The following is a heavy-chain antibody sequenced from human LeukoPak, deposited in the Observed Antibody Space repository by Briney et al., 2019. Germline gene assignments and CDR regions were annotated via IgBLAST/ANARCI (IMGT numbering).Heavy chain of an antibody. Sequence: PSETLSLTCTVSGGSISNYYWNWIRQPPGKGLEWIGYIYYSGSTKYNPSHKSRVTISVDTSKNQFSLKLSSVTAADTAVYYCARGDYMSSWYYHWGQGTLVTVSS. V-gene: IGHV4-59*01. CDR2: IYYSGST. D-gene: IGHD4/OR15-4a*01. CDR1: GGSISNYY. J-gene: IGHJ5*02. CDR3: ARGDYMSSWYYH.